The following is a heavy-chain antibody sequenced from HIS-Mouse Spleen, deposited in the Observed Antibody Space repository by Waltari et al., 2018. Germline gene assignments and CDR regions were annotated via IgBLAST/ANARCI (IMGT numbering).Heavy chain of an antibody. D-gene: IGHD5-12*01. Sequence: QVQLQQWGAGLLKPSETLSLTCAVYGGSFSGYYWSWIRQPPGKGLEWIGENNHSGSTNYTPSLKSRVTISVDTSKNQFSLKLSSVTAADTAVYYCARAPRDGYNSYFDYWGQGTLVTVSS. V-gene: IGHV4-34*01. CDR2: NNHSGST. J-gene: IGHJ4*02. CDR3: ARAPRDGYNSYFDY. CDR1: GGSFSGYY.